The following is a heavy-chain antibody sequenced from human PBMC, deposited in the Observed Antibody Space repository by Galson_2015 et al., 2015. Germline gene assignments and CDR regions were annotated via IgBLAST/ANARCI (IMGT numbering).Heavy chain of an antibody. J-gene: IGHJ3*02. D-gene: IGHD6-19*01. CDR3: ARGYSSGSNAAFDI. CDR1: GYTFTADY. V-gene: IGHV1-2*04. CDR2: INPNSGAT. Sequence: SVKVSCKAYGYTFTADYMHWVRQAPGQGLEWMGWINPNSGATNYAQKFQGWVTMTRDTSISTAYMEVSRLRSDDTAVYYCARGYSSGSNAAFDIWFQGTMFTVSS.